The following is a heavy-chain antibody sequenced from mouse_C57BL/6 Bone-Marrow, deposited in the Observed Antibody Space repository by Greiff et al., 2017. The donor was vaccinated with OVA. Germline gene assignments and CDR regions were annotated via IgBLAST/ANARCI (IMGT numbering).Heavy chain of an antibody. Sequence: QVQLKQPGAELVKPGASVKMSCKASGYTFTSYWITWVKQRPGQGLEWIGDIYPGSGSTNYNEKFKSKATLTVDTSSSTAYMQLSSLTSEDSAVYYCASDYCGSSFWFAYWGQGTLVTVSA. CDR1: GYTFTSYW. CDR3: ASDYCGSSFWFAY. V-gene: IGHV1-55*01. CDR2: IYPGSGST. J-gene: IGHJ3*01. D-gene: IGHD1-1*01.